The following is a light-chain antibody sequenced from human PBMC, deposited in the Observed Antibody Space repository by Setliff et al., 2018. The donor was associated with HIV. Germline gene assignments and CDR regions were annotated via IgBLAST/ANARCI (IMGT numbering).Light chain of an antibody. J-gene: IGLJ1*01. CDR1: SSDVGGYYS. CDR2: DVI. Sequence: QSALTQPASVSGSPGQSITISCTGISSDVGGYYSVSWYQQHPGKAPNLMIYDVINRPSGVSNRFSGSRSGNTASLTISGLQVEDEADYYCSSYTTSSTLYVFGPGTKVTVL. V-gene: IGLV2-14*03. CDR3: SSYTTSSTLYV.